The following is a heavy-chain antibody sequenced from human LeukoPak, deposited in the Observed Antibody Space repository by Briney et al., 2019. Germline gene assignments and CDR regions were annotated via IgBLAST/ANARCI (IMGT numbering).Heavy chain of an antibody. J-gene: IGHJ4*02. V-gene: IGHV4-4*07. CDR2: IYTSGST. CDR1: GGSISSYY. CDR3: ARVSHYYDSSGYRY. D-gene: IGHD3-22*01. Sequence: PSETLSLTCTVSGGSISSYYWSWIRQPAGKGLEWIGRIYTSGSTNYNPSLKSRVTMSVDTSKNQFSLKLSSVTAADTAVYYCARVSHYYDSSGYRYWGQGTLVTVSS.